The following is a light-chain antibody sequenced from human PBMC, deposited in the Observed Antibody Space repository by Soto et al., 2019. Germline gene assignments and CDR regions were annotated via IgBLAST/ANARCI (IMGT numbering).Light chain of an antibody. Sequence: QSVLTQPASVSGSPGPSITISCTGTSSDVGGYNYVSWYQQHPGKAPKLVIYDVSNRPSGVSNRFSGSESGNTASLTISGLQAEDEADYYCSSYTSSSTVVFGGGTKVTVL. CDR1: SSDVGGYNY. J-gene: IGLJ2*01. V-gene: IGLV2-14*01. CDR3: SSYTSSSTVV. CDR2: DVS.